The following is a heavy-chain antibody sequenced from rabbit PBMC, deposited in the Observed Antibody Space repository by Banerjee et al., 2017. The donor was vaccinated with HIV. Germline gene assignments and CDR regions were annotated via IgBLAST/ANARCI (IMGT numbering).Heavy chain of an antibody. V-gene: IGHV1S45*01. CDR1: GIDFSSSYW. J-gene: IGHJ4*01. CDR2: IDAGYRGST. D-gene: IGHD4-1*01. Sequence: QEQLVESGGGLVQPGGSLKLTCKASGIDFSSSYWICWVRQAPGKGLEWIACIDAGYRGSTYYASWAKGRFTISKTSSTTVTLQMTSLTAADTATYFCARDLAGVTGWNFGLWGPGTLVTVS. CDR3: ARDLAGVTGWNFGL.